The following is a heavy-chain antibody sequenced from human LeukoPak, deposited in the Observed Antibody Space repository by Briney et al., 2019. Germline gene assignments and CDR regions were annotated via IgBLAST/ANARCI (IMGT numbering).Heavy chain of an antibody. V-gene: IGHV3-11*04. J-gene: IGHJ3*02. CDR1: GFTFSDYY. D-gene: IGHD6-6*01. CDR2: ITSAGTI. Sequence: GGSLRLSCAASGFTFSDYYMTWIRQAPGKGLEWVSYITSAGTIYNADSMKGRFTISRDNAKNSLYLQMNSLRAEDTAVYYCARDRGPHSSSPNSGAFDIWGQGTMVTVSS. CDR3: ARDRGPHSSSPNSGAFDI.